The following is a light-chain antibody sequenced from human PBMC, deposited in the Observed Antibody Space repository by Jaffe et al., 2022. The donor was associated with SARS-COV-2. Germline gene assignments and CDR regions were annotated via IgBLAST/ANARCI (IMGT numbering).Light chain of an antibody. Sequence: QSALTQPASVSGSPGQSITISCTGTSSDVGSYNLVSWYQQYPGKAPKLMIYEVTKRPSGVSNRFSGSKSGNTASLTISGLQAEDEADYYCCSYAGSGTPYVFGTGTKVTVL. V-gene: IGLV2-23*02. J-gene: IGLJ1*01. CDR1: SSDVGSYNL. CDR2: EVT. CDR3: CSYAGSGTPYV.